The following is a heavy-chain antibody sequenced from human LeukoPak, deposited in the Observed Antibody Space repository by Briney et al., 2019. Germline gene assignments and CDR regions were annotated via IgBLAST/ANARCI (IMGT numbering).Heavy chain of an antibody. CDR1: GFTFSSYT. D-gene: IGHD3-3*01. Sequence: GGSLRLSCAASGFTFSSYTMNWVRQAPGKGLEWVSSISSGSRYIYYADSLKGRFTISRDNAKNSLYLQMNSLRAEDTAVYYCARERRDFYYGLDVWDQGTTVTVSS. CDR2: ISSGSRYI. CDR3: ARERRDFYYGLDV. V-gene: IGHV3-21*01. J-gene: IGHJ6*02.